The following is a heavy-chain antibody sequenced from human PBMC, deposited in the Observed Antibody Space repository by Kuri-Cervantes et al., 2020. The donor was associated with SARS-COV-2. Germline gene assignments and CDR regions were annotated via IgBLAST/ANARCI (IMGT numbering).Heavy chain of an antibody. J-gene: IGHJ4*02. V-gene: IGHV3-48*01. CDR1: GFTFSSYS. Sequence: GESLKISCAASGFTFSSYSMNWVRQAPGKGLEWVSYISSSSSTIYYADSVKGRFTISRDNAKNSLYLQMNSLRAKDTAVYYCARWQRGSSWYSVFDYWGQGTLVTVSS. CDR3: ARWQRGSSWYSVFDY. D-gene: IGHD6-13*01. CDR2: ISSSSSTI.